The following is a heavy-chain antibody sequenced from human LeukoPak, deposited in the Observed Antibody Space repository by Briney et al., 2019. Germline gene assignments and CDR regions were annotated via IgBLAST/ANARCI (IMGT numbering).Heavy chain of an antibody. CDR2: ISTSGTYM. V-gene: IGHV3-21*01. J-gene: IGHJ6*03. D-gene: IGHD3-10*01. Sequence: PGGSLRLSCAASGFTFSDYNMNWVRQAPGKGLEWVSSISTSGTYMFYAESVRGRFTISRDNAKNSLHLHMNSLRAEDTAVYYCARLSWFGELLSPYYMDVWGTGTTVTVSS. CDR3: ARLSWFGELLSPYYMDV. CDR1: GFTFSDYN.